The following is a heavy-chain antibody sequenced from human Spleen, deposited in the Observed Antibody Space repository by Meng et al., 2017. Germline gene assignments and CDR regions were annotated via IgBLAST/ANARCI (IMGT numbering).Heavy chain of an antibody. CDR3: AHRGYCSGGNCFSGFDYFDY. CDR2: IYWDDDK. J-gene: IGHJ4*02. Sequence: SGPTLVKPTQTLTVTCTFSGFSLSTTRMGVGWIRQPPGKALEWLAVIYWDDDKRYNPSLKNRLTVTKDTSKNQVVLTMTNMDPVDTATYYCAHRGYCSGGNCFSGFDYFDYWGPGALVTVSS. CDR1: GFSLSTTRMG. V-gene: IGHV2-5*02. D-gene: IGHD2-15*01.